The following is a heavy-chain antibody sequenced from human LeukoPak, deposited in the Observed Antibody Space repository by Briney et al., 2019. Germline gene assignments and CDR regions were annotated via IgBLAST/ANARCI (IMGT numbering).Heavy chain of an antibody. CDR2: INPSGGST. J-gene: IGHJ4*02. CDR1: GYTFTSYY. D-gene: IGHD3-22*01. V-gene: IGHV1-46*01. CDR3: ARDGGTYYYDSSGPFDY. Sequence: GASVKVSCKASGYTFTSYYMHWVRQAPGQGLEWMGIINPSGGSTGYAQKFQGRVTMTRDMSTSTVYMELSSLRSEDTAVYYCARDGGTYYYDSSGPFDYWGQGTLVTVSS.